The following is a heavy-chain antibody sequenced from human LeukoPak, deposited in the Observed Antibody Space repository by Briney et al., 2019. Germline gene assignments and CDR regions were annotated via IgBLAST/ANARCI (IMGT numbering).Heavy chain of an antibody. Sequence: GGSLRLSCAASGFTFSSYAMNWVRQAPGKGLAWVSGINNSGGSTYYADSVKGRFTISRDNSKNTLYLQMNSLRAEDTAVYYCANLHYDILTGYIYYFDYWGQGTLVTVSS. J-gene: IGHJ4*02. D-gene: IGHD3-9*01. CDR1: GFTFSSYA. V-gene: IGHV3-23*01. CDR2: INNSGGST. CDR3: ANLHYDILTGYIYYFDY.